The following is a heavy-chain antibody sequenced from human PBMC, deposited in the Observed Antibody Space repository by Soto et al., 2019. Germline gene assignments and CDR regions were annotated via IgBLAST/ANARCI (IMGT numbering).Heavy chain of an antibody. J-gene: IGHJ6*03. CDR1: GFTFSSYS. CDR3: ARTIYSNSFYYYYMDV. CDR2: ISSSSSTI. Sequence: GGSLRLSYAASGFTFSSYSMNWVRQAPGKGLEWVSYISSSSSTIYYADSVKGRFTISRDNAKNSLYLQMNSLRAEDTAVYYCARTIYSNSFYYYYMDVWGKGTTVTVSS. V-gene: IGHV3-48*01. D-gene: IGHD4-4*01.